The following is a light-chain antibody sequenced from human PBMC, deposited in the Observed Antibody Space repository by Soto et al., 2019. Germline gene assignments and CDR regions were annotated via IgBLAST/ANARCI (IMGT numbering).Light chain of an antibody. CDR1: SSDVGGYNY. Sequence: QSVLTQPASVSGSPGQSITISCTGTSSDVGGYNYVSWYQQHPGKAPKLMIYEVANRPSGVSNRFSGSKSGNTASLTISGLQAEDEADYYCTSYTRSITYVFGTGTKLTVL. J-gene: IGLJ1*01. V-gene: IGLV2-14*01. CDR3: TSYTRSITYV. CDR2: EVA.